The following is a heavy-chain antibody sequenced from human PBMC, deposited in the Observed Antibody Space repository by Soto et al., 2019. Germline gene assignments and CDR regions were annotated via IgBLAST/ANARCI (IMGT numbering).Heavy chain of an antibody. J-gene: IGHJ4*02. CDR1: GFTFTTDW. CDR2: MDQDGSET. V-gene: IGHV3-7*01. CDR3: VCGGNFFIY. D-gene: IGHD3-16*01. Sequence: EVQLVESGGSLVQPGGSLRLSCAASGFTFTTDWMTWVRQPPGKGLEWVANMDQDGSETYYVDSVRGRFTVSRDNAKNSLFLQMNSLRVEDTAVYYCVCGGNFFIYWGQGTLVTVSP.